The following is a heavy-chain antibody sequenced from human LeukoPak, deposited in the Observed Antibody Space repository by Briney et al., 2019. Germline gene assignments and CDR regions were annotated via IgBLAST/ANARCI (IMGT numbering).Heavy chain of an antibody. CDR2: INPNSGGT. CDR1: GYTFTSYD. V-gene: IGHV1-2*02. Sequence: ASVKVSCKASGYTFTSYDINWVRQAPGQGLEWMGWINPNSGGTNYAQKFQGRVTMTRDTSISTAYMELSRLRSDDTAVYYCARPSSGWYVLGYWGQGTLVTVSS. J-gene: IGHJ4*02. CDR3: ARPSSGWYVLGY. D-gene: IGHD6-19*01.